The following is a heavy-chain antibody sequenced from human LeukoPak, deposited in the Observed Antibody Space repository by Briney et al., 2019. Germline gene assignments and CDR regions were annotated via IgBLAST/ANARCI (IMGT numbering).Heavy chain of an antibody. Sequence: PGGCLRLSCAASGFTFSSYWMSWVRQAPGKGLEWVANIKQDGSEKYYVDSVKGRFTISRDNAKNSLYLQMNSLRAEDTAVYYCARAKEGRATSFKAKPYYFDYWGQGTLVTVSS. CDR3: ARAKEGRATSFKAKPYYFDY. V-gene: IGHV3-7*01. CDR1: GFTFSSYW. J-gene: IGHJ4*02. D-gene: IGHD1-26*01. CDR2: IKQDGSEK.